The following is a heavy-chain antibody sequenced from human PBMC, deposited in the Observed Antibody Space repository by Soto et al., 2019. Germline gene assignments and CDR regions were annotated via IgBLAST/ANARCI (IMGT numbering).Heavy chain of an antibody. Sequence: SLRLSCAASGFTFSSYWMSWVRQAPGKGLEWVANIKQDGSEKYYVDSVKGRFTISRDNAKNSLYLQMNSLRAEDTAVYYCAREAIVAGATTGMDVWGQGTTVTVSS. D-gene: IGHD1-26*01. CDR3: AREAIVAGATTGMDV. CDR2: IKQDGSEK. CDR1: GFTFSSYW. V-gene: IGHV3-7*03. J-gene: IGHJ6*02.